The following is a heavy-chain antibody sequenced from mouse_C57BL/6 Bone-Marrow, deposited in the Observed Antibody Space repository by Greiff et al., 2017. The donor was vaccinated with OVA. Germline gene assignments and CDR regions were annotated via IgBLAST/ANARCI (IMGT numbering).Heavy chain of an antibody. Sequence: EVQGVESGPGLAKPSQTLSLTCSVTGYSITSDYWNWIRKFPGNKLEYMGYISYSGSTYYNPSLKSRISITRDTSKNQYYLQLNSVTTEDTATYYCARIDYYGSRYFDVWGTGTTVTVSS. CDR1: GYSITSDY. V-gene: IGHV3-8*01. J-gene: IGHJ1*03. D-gene: IGHD1-1*01. CDR3: ARIDYYGSRYFDV. CDR2: ISYSGST.